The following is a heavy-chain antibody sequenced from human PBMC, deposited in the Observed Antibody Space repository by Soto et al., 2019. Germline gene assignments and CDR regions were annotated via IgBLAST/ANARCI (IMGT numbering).Heavy chain of an antibody. CDR3: ARDLSSDSTGFRAYDL. V-gene: IGHV1-69*01. Sequence: QVHLVQSGAEVKKAGSSVKVSCKASGGTVSSYAITWVRQAPGKGLEWMGVFIPIFVSAHYAQKFQGRVTITADESTSTAYMELSGLRSEDTDIYYCARDLSSDSTGFRAYDLWGQGTLVTVSS. CDR2: FIPIFVSA. CDR1: GGTVSSYA. D-gene: IGHD3-22*01. J-gene: IGHJ4*02.